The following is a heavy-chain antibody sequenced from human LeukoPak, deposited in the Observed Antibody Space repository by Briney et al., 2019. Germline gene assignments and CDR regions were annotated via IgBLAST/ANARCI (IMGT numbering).Heavy chain of an antibody. CDR3: AGTFGVVIVPDY. CDR2: IYHSGST. V-gene: IGHV4-39*07. Sequence: SETLSLTCTVSGGSISSSGYYWGWIRQPPGKGLEWIGSIYHSGSTYYNPSLKSRVTISVDTSKNQFSLKLSSVTAADTAVYYCAGTFGVVIVPDYWGQGTLVTVSS. CDR1: GGSISSSGYY. D-gene: IGHD3-3*01. J-gene: IGHJ4*02.